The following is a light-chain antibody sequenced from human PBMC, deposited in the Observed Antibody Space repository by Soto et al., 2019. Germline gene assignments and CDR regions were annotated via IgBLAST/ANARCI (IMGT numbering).Light chain of an antibody. Sequence: QMTQSPSTLSASVGDRITITCRASQSVANWLAWYQQKPGKAPKLLIYTTSAFHTGVLSRFSGSGSGTEFTLTISSLQPDDFATYYCQQYNTYPRTFGPGTKVEI. CDR1: QSVANW. CDR3: QQYNTYPRT. J-gene: IGKJ3*01. V-gene: IGKV1-5*03. CDR2: TTS.